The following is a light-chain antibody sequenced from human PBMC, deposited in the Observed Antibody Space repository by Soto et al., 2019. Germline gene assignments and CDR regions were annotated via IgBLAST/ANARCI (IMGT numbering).Light chain of an antibody. J-gene: IGLJ1*01. CDR1: DSDIGSYNY. CDR3: NSFTSSNSLPYV. V-gene: IGLV2-14*01. CDR2: EVS. Sequence: QSVLTQPASVSGSSGQSITISCSGTDSDIGSYNYVSWYQQHPGRAPKLIVFEVSNRPSGISDRFSGSKSGNTAFLTISGLQTEDEAVYYCNSFTSSNSLPYVFGTGTKLTVL.